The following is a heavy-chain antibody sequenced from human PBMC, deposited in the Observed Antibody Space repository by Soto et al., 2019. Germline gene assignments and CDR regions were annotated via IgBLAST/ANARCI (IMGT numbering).Heavy chain of an antibody. CDR2: IYYSGST. Sequence: LSLTCAVYGGSFSGYYWSWIRQHPGKGLEWIGYIYYSGSTYYNPSLKSRVTISVDTSKNQFSLKLSSVTAADTAVYYCAREENIVVPAAIHRSDAFDIWGEATMVTVS. D-gene: IGHD2-2*01. CDR1: GGSFSGYY. V-gene: IGHV4-31*11. CDR3: AREENIVVPAAIHRSDAFDI. J-gene: IGHJ3*02.